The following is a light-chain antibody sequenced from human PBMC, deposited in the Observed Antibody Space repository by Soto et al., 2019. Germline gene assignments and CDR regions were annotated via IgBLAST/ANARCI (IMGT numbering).Light chain of an antibody. CDR3: QSYDISLRGNV. CDR2: GNT. CDR1: SSNIGAGFD. V-gene: IGLV1-40*01. Sequence: QSVLTQPPSVSGAPGQRVILSCTGNSSNIGAGFDVHCYQQVPGSAPTLLIYGNTHRPTGVPDRFSGSKGGTSASLTITGLQADDEADYYCQSYDISLRGNVFGPGTKVTVL. J-gene: IGLJ1*01.